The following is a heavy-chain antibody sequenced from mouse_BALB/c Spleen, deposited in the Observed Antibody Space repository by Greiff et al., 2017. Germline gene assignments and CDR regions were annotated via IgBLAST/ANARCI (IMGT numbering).Heavy chain of an antibody. CDR2: INPSTGYT. CDR3: ARRGLLRLDFDY. D-gene: IGHD1-2*01. J-gene: IGHJ2*01. V-gene: IGHV1-7*01. Sequence: QVQLQQSGAELAKPGASVKMSCKASGYTFTSYWMHWVKQRPGQGLEWIGYINPSTGYTEYNQKFKDKATLTADKSSSTAYMQLSSLTSEDSAVYYCARRGLLRLDFDYWGQGTTLTVSS. CDR1: GYTFTSYW.